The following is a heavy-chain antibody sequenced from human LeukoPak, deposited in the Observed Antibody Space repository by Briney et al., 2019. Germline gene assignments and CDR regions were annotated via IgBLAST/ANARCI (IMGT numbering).Heavy chain of an antibody. CDR2: ISGSGGST. Sequence: GGSLRLSCAASGFTLSSYALSWVRQAPGKGLEWVSAISGSGGSTYYADSVKGRFTISRDNSKNTLYPQMNSLRAEDTAVYYCAKGEWFNDYYYYYMDVWGKGTTVTVSS. V-gene: IGHV3-23*01. J-gene: IGHJ6*03. CDR3: AKGEWFNDYYYYYMDV. D-gene: IGHD3-10*01. CDR1: GFTLSSYA.